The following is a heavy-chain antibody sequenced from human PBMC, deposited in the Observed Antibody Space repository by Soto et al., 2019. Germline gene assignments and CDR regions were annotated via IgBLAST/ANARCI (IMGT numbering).Heavy chain of an antibody. V-gene: IGHV3-15*01. CDR3: TTGYTSGRYG. Sequence: EVQLVESGGGLVKPGGSQRLSCATSGFDFSIAWMSWVRQVPGKGLEWVGRIKSKTDGGTAEYVAPVKGRFTISRDDSRDTLYLQMSSLKSEDTGMYYCTTGYTSGRYGWGQGTLVTVSS. CDR2: IKSKTDGGTA. J-gene: IGHJ4*02. CDR1: GFDFSIAW. D-gene: IGHD6-19*01.